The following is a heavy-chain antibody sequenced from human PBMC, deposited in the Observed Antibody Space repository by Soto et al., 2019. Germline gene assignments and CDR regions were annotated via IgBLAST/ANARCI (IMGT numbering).Heavy chain of an antibody. V-gene: IGHV3-15*01. D-gene: IGHD3-3*01. CDR3: TTDLTITFFDY. Sequence: EVQLVESGGGLVKPGGSLRLSCAASGFTFSNAWMSWVRQAPGKELEWVGRIKSKTDGGTTDYAAPVKGRFTISRDDSNSTLYLQMNSLKTEGTAVYYCTTDLTITFFDYWGQGTLVTVSS. CDR1: GFTFSNAW. CDR2: IKSKTDGGTT. J-gene: IGHJ4*02.